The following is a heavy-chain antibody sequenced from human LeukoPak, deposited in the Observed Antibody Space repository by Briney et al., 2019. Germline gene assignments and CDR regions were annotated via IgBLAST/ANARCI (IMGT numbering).Heavy chain of an antibody. CDR1: GGTFSSYA. CDR3: ARETLGGRGYYYYGMDV. V-gene: IGHV1-69*13. Sequence: SVKVSCKASGGTFSSYAISWVRQAPGQGLEWMGGIIPIFGTANYVQKFQGRVTITADESTSTAYMELSSLRSEDTAVHYCARETLGGRGYYYYGMDVWGQGTTVTVSS. CDR2: IIPIFGTA. J-gene: IGHJ6*02. D-gene: IGHD4-23*01.